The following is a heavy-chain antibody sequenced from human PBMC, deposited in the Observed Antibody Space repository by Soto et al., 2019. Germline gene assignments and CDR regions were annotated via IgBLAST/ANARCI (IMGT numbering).Heavy chain of an antibody. CDR2: IRRTANSYTT. D-gene: IGHD6-19*01. CDR1: GLIFSDYH. J-gene: IGHJ6*02. CDR3: AMLGGWSGGSNDMDV. V-gene: IGHV3-72*01. Sequence: EVQLVESGGGLVQPGGSLRLSCAASGLIFSDYHMDWVRQAPGKGLEWVGRIRRTANSYTTEYAASVKGRFTISRDDSKNTLYSQMNSRKTEVTAVYYCAMLGGWSGGSNDMDVGGQGTTVTVSS.